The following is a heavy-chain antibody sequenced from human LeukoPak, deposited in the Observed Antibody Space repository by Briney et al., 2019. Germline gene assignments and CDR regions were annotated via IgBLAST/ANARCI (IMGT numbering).Heavy chain of an antibody. CDR3: ARGTFWFDP. D-gene: IGHD2/OR15-2a*01. CDR2: ISAYNGNT. J-gene: IGHJ5*02. V-gene: IGHV1-18*01. CDR1: GYTFTTHG. Sequence: GASVKVSCKASGYTFTTHGISWVRQAPGQGLEWMGWISAYNGNTNYAQKFHGRVAMTTDTSTNTAYMDLKTLRPDDTAVYCCARGTFWFDPWGQGTLVTVSS.